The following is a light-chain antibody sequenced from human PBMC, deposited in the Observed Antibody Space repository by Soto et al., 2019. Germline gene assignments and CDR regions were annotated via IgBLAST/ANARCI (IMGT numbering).Light chain of an antibody. J-gene: IGKJ1*01. CDR3: QQCARSRT. V-gene: IGKV3-20*01. CDR1: QSVSSRF. CDR2: GGS. Sequence: EIVLTQSPGTLSLSPGERATLSCRASQSVSSRFLAWYQQKPGQAPKVLIYGGSTRATGIPDRFSGSGSGTDFTLTVSRLEPEDFAVYYCQQCARSRTFGQVTKVE.